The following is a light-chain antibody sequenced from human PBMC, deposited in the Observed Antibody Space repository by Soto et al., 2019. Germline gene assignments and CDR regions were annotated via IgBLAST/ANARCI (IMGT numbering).Light chain of an antibody. V-gene: IGLV1-40*01. Sequence: VLTQPPSVSGAPGQRVTISCTGSSSNIGAGYDVHWYQQLPGTAPKLLIYGNSNRPSGVPDRFSGSKSGTSASLAITGLQAEDEADYYCQSYDSSLSGCYVFGTGTKVTVL. CDR2: GNS. CDR3: QSYDSSLSGCYV. J-gene: IGLJ1*01. CDR1: SSNIGAGYD.